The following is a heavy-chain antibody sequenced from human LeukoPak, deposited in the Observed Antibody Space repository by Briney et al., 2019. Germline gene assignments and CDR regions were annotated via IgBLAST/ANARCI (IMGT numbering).Heavy chain of an antibody. Sequence: GGSLRLSCAASGPTFSGYALSWVRQAPGKGLDWVSTISSTGGSTFFADSVKGRFTVSRDNSKKTLYLEMNSLRAADTAVYYCAKGVRDFYDSSGFLFDSWGQGTLVTVSS. D-gene: IGHD3-22*01. CDR3: AKGVRDFYDSSGFLFDS. CDR1: GPTFSGYA. CDR2: ISSTGGST. V-gene: IGHV3-23*01. J-gene: IGHJ4*02.